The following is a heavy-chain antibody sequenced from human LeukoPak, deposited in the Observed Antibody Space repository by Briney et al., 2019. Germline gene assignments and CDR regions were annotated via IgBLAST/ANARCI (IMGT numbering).Heavy chain of an antibody. CDR1: GGSISSSSYY. V-gene: IGHV4-39*01. J-gene: IGHJ5*02. D-gene: IGHD2-2*01. CDR3: ARGSPYVVPAAMRPGRWFDP. CDR2: IYYSGST. Sequence: SETLSLTCTVSGGSISSSSYYWGWIRQPPGKGLEWIGSIYYSGSTYYNPSLKSRVTISVDTSKNQFSLRLSSVTAADTAVYYCARGSPYVVPAAMRPGRWFDPWGQGTLVTVSS.